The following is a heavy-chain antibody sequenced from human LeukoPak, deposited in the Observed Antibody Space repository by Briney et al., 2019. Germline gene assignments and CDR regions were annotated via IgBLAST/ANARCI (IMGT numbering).Heavy chain of an antibody. Sequence: GGSLRLSCAASGFTFSNFWMSWVRQAPGKGLEWVANIKRDGSERYYVDSVKGRLTISRDNAKNSVYLEMNSLRVEDTAVYYCVRHGGYNFDYWCQGTLVTVSS. CDR2: IKRDGSER. CDR1: GFTFSNFW. V-gene: IGHV3-7*01. J-gene: IGHJ4*02. CDR3: VRHGGYNFDY. D-gene: IGHD5-24*01.